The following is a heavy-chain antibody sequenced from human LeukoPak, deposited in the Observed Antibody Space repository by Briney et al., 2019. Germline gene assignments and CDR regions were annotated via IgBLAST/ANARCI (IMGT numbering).Heavy chain of an antibody. CDR2: IKQDGSVK. CDR3: AKDRGSGDYVYDAFDI. CDR1: GFIFNNYW. Sequence: GGSLRLSCAASGFIFNNYWMTWVRQAPGKGLEWVANIKQDGSVKYYVDSVKGRFTISRDNAKNSLYLQMNSLRAEDTALYYCAKDRGSGDYVYDAFDIWGQGTMVTVSS. J-gene: IGHJ3*02. V-gene: IGHV3-7*03. D-gene: IGHD4-17*01.